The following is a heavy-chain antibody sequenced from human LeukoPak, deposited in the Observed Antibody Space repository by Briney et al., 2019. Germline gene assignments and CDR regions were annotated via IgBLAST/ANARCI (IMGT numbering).Heavy chain of an antibody. D-gene: IGHD1-7*01. V-gene: IGHV3-7*05. Sequence: QPGGSLRLSCAVSGFTFSNYWMSWVRQAPGKGLEWVANINQDGSEEYFVDSVKGRFTTSRDNAKSSLYLQMNSLRAEDTAECYCTRGRSGTTPYWGQGTLVTVSS. J-gene: IGHJ4*02. CDR1: GFTFSNYW. CDR2: INQDGSEE. CDR3: TRGRSGTTPY.